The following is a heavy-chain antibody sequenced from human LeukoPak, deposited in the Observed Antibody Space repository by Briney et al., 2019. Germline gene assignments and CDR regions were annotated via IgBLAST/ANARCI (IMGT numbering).Heavy chain of an antibody. V-gene: IGHV4-4*07. J-gene: IGHJ2*01. CDR3: ARAPLVYGDYGAHWYFDL. CDR2: IYTSGST. Sequence: SETLSLTCTVSGGSISSYYWSWIRQPAGKGLEWIGRIYTSGSTNYNPSLKSRVTMSVDTSKNQFSLKLSSVTAADTAVYYCARAPLVYGDYGAHWYFDLWGRGTLVTVSS. CDR1: GGSISSYY. D-gene: IGHD4-17*01.